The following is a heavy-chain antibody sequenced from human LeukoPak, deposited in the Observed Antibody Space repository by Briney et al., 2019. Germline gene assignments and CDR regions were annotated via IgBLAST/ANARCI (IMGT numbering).Heavy chain of an antibody. CDR2: TYSGGST. V-gene: IGHV3-66*01. CDR3: ARGTHYYDSSGYYNHLDY. D-gene: IGHD3-22*01. Sequence: SGGSLRLSCLASGFTVSSTYMSWVRQAPGKGLEWVSVTYSGGSTYYEDSVKGRCTISRDNSKNTLYLQMNSLRAEDTAVYYCARGTHYYDSSGYYNHLDYWGQGTLVTVSS. CDR1: GFTVSSTY. J-gene: IGHJ4*02.